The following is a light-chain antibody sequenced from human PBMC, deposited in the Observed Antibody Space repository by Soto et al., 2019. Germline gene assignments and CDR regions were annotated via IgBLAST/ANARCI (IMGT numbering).Light chain of an antibody. Sequence: DIQMTQSPSTLSGSVGDRVTITCRSSQTISSWLAWYQQKPGKAPKLRIYKASTLKSGLPSRFRGSGSGTEFTLTISSLQPDNFATDDCQHHKSYSESFGQGTKVDLK. CDR1: QTISSW. J-gene: IGKJ1*01. CDR2: KAS. CDR3: QHHKSYSES. V-gene: IGKV1-5*03.